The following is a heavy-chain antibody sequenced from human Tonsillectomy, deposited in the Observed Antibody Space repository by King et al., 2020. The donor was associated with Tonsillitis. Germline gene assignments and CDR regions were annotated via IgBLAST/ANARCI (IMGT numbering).Heavy chain of an antibody. J-gene: IGHJ3*02. CDR1: GYIFSYFW. Sequence: DVQLVESGAEVKKPGESLKISCKGSGYIFSYFWIAWVRQIPGKGLEWMGIISPDDSDPRYSPSFQGQVTIPADKSISTAYLQWSSLKASVTAMYYCAGREYSSPHVFDIWGPGTMVPVSS. V-gene: IGHV5-51*01. CDR3: AGREYSSPHVFDI. D-gene: IGHD5-18*01. CDR2: ISPDDSDP.